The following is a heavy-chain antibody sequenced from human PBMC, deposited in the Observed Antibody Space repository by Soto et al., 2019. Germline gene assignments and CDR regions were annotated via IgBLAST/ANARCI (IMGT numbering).Heavy chain of an antibody. Sequence: SETLSLTCAVYGGSFSGYYWSWIRQPPGKGLEWIGEINHSGSTNYNPSLKSRVTISVDTSKNQFSLKLSSVTAADTAVYYCALGDYAFDYWGQGTRVTVSS. CDR2: INHSGST. J-gene: IGHJ4*02. D-gene: IGHD4-17*01. V-gene: IGHV4-34*01. CDR3: ALGDYAFDY. CDR1: GGSFSGYY.